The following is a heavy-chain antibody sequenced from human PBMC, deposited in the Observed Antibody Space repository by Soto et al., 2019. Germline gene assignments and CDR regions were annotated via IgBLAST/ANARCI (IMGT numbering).Heavy chain of an antibody. CDR2: SSNSGTFA. Sequence: QVHLVESGGGLVKPGGSLILTCAASGFTFSDYYMSWVRQAPGRGLEWISYSSNSGTFARYATSVKGRFSISRDNANNSLYLEMNSLRVADTAVYYCARSGDNFNVLDYWGQGTPVTVSS. D-gene: IGHD1-1*01. V-gene: IGHV3-11*06. CDR1: GFTFSDYY. CDR3: ARSGDNFNVLDY. J-gene: IGHJ4*02.